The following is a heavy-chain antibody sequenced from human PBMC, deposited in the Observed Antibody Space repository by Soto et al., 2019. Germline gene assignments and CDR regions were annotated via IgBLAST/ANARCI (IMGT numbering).Heavy chain of an antibody. CDR1: GYILTGYS. Sequence: QVYLVQSGAEVRRPGASVKVSCTAFGYILTGYSLHWVRQAPGQGLEWMGWIDPNSGATNSAERFHGRVSMTRDTSISAASLELSSLRCDDTAVYYCARGYGSSPNMELRFGMDVWGQGTTISVSS. CDR2: IDPNSGAT. J-gene: IGHJ6*02. D-gene: IGHD5-18*01. CDR3: ARGYGSSPNMELRFGMDV. V-gene: IGHV1-2*02.